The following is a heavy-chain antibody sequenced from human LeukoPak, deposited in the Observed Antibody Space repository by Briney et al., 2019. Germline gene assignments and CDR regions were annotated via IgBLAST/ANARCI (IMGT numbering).Heavy chain of an antibody. V-gene: IGHV1-46*01. J-gene: IGHJ3*02. Sequence: ASVKVFCKASGYTFTSYYMHWVPQAPGQGLESMRIINPSGGSTIYAQKFQGRVTMTRDTSTSTVYMELSSLRSEDTAVYYCARVKPNYYDSSAYGTFDIWGQGTMVTVSS. D-gene: IGHD3-22*01. CDR1: GYTFTSYY. CDR2: INPSGGST. CDR3: ARVKPNYYDSSAYGTFDI.